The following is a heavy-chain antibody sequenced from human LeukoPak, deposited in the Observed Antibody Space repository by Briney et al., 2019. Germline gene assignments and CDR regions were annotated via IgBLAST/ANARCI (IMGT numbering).Heavy chain of an antibody. CDR1: GDSINSPHYY. J-gene: IGHJ4*02. CDR3: ARQLIQPRAFDS. D-gene: IGHD3-16*01. Sequence: SETLSLTCNVSGDSINSPHYYWAWIRQPPGKGLEWLGSIYYSGGAYSHPSLKSRATIFVDTSNNHFSLKLRSVTAADTAVYYCARQLIQPRAFDSWGQGTLVTVSS. CDR2: IYYSGGA. V-gene: IGHV4-39*01.